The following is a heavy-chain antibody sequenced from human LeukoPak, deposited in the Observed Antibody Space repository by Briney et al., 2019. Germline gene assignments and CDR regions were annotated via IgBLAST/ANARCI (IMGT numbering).Heavy chain of an antibody. D-gene: IGHD2-21*01. CDR2: IYYSGST. CDR1: GGSISSGHYY. Sequence: KPSQTLSLTCTVSGGSISSGHYYWSWIRQHPGKGLEWIEYIYYSGSTYYNPSLKSRVTISVDTSKNQFSLKLSSVTAADTAVYYYARDNSRPYGLDVWGQGTTVTVSS. J-gene: IGHJ6*02. CDR3: ARDNSRPYGLDV. V-gene: IGHV4-31*03.